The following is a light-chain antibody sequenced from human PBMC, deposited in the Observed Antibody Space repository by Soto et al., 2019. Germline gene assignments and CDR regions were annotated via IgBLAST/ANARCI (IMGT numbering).Light chain of an antibody. CDR2: AAS. CDR1: QIISSY. CDR3: QQRYSTPS. Sequence: DIQMTQSPSSLSASVGDRVTITCRASQIISSYLNWYQQKPGKAPKLLIYAASSLQSGVPSRFSGSVSGTDFTLTISSLRPEDFANFYCQQRYSTPSFGQGTKLEIK. J-gene: IGKJ2*01. V-gene: IGKV1-39*01.